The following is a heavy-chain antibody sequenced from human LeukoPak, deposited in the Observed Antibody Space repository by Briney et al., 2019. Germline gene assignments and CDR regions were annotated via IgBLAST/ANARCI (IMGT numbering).Heavy chain of an antibody. D-gene: IGHD3-22*01. CDR2: INPNSGGT. J-gene: IGHJ2*01. Sequence: ASVKVSCKASGYTFTGYYMHWVRQAPGQGLEWMGWINPNSGGTNYAQKFQGRVTMTRDTSISTAYMELSRLRSDDTAVYYCARDPAYYDSSGYHWYFDLWGRGTLVTVSS. CDR3: ARDPAYYDSSGYHWYFDL. CDR1: GYTFTGYY. V-gene: IGHV1-2*02.